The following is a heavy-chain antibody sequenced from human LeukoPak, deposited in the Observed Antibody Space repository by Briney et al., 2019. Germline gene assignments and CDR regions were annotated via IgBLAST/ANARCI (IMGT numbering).Heavy chain of an antibody. CDR3: AKYGPQDSGSSHFDY. CDR2: IRDSGSST. V-gene: IGHV3-23*01. D-gene: IGHD1-26*01. Sequence: GGSLRLSCAASGFTFSSYAMSWVRQAPGKGLEWVSAIRDSGSSTHYADSVKGRFTTSRGNSKNTLFLQMNSLRAEDTAIYYCAKYGPQDSGSSHFDYWGQGALVTVSS. CDR1: GFTFSSYA. J-gene: IGHJ4*02.